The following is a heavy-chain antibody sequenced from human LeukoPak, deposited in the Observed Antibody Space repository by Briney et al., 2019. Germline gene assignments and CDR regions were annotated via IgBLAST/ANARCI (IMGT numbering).Heavy chain of an antibody. J-gene: IGHJ4*02. CDR3: ARDPGVRWLVGFDY. CDR1: GFTFSSYG. CDR2: IWYDGSNK. V-gene: IGHV3-33*01. Sequence: GGSLRLSCAASGFTFSSYGMHWVRQAPGKGLEWVAVIWYDGSNKYYADSVKGRFTISRDNSKNTLYLQMHSLRAEDTAVYYCARDPGVRWLVGFDYWGQGTLVTVSS. D-gene: IGHD6-19*01.